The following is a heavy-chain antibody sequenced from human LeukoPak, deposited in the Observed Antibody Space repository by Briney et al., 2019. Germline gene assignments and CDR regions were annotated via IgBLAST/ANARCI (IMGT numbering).Heavy chain of an antibody. CDR3: ARDMAVTTFDH. V-gene: IGHV4-38-2*02. CDR2: IYNSGST. J-gene: IGHJ4*02. CDR1: GYSISSGYY. Sequence: SETLSLTCAVSGYSISSGYYWGWIRQPPGKGLEWIGSIYNSGSTFYNPPLKSRVTMSVDTSKNQFSLKLSSVTAADTAVYYCARDMAVTTFDHWGQGTLVTVSS. D-gene: IGHD4-11*01.